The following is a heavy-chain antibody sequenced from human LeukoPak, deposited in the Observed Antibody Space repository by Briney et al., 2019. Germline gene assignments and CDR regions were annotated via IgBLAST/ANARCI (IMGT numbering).Heavy chain of an antibody. J-gene: IGHJ6*02. Sequence: GGALRLSCAASGFTFSSYSMNWVRQAPGKGLEWVSSISSSSSYIYYADSVKGLFTISRDNAKNSLYLQMNSARAEDTAGYYCARRRESSSDVWGQGTTVSVSS. D-gene: IGHD6-6*01. CDR3: ARRRESSSDV. CDR2: ISSSSSYI. V-gene: IGHV3-21*01. CDR1: GFTFSSYS.